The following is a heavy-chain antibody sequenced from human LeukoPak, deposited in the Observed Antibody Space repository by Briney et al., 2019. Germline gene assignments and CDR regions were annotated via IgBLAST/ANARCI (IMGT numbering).Heavy chain of an antibody. V-gene: IGHV1-2*02. Sequence: ASVKVSCKASGYTFTGYYMHWVRQAPGQGLEWMEWINPNSGGTNYAQKFQGRVTMTRDTSISTAYMELSRLRSDDTAVYYCAREGSSSWYTSWFDPWGQGTLVTVSS. CDR2: INPNSGGT. CDR3: AREGSSSWYTSWFDP. D-gene: IGHD6-13*01. CDR1: GYTFTGYY. J-gene: IGHJ5*02.